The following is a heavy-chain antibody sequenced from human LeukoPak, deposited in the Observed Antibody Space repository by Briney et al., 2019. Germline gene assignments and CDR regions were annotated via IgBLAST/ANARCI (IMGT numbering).Heavy chain of an antibody. J-gene: IGHJ4*02. CDR1: GFTSSSYW. CDR2: IKQDGSEK. Sequence: GGSLRLSCAASGFTSSSYWMSWVRQAPGKGLEWVANIKQDGSEKYYVDSVKGRFTISRDNAKNSLYLQMNSLRAEDTAVYYCARDPEGIAVAEGDYWGQGTLVTVSS. CDR3: ARDPEGIAVAEGDY. V-gene: IGHV3-7*01. D-gene: IGHD6-19*01.